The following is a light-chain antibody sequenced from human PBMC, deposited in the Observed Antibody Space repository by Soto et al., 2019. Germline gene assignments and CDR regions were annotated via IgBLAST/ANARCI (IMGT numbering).Light chain of an antibody. CDR1: QSVSSY. V-gene: IGKV3-15*01. Sequence: EIVLTQSPATLSLSPGERATLXXRASQSVSSYLAWYQQKPGQAPXLLTYGASTRATGIPARFSGSGSGTEFTLTISSLQSEDFAVYYCQQYNNWLGTFGQGTKV. CDR2: GAS. J-gene: IGKJ1*01. CDR3: QQYNNWLGT.